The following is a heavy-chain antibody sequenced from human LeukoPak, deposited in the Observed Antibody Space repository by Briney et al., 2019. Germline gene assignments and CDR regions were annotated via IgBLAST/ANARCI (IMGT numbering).Heavy chain of an antibody. CDR3: ARLVRYCSGNSCYPFDY. J-gene: IGHJ4*02. V-gene: IGHV4-39*01. Sequence: SETLSLTCIVSGGSISSSSHYWGWIRQPPGRGLEWIGIAYYSGGTYYNPSLKSRVTISIDTSKNQFSLKLNSVTAADTAVYYCARLVRYCSGNSCYPFDYWGQGTLVTVSS. CDR1: GGSISSSSHY. CDR2: AYYSGGT. D-gene: IGHD2-2*01.